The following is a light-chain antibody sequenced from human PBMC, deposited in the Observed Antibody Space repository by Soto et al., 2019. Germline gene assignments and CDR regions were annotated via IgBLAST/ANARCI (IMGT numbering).Light chain of an antibody. CDR2: EVT. CDR1: SSDVGTYDY. CDR3: SSHTSVNTRV. V-gene: IGLV2-14*01. Sequence: QSALTQPASVSGSPGQSIAISCTGTSSDVGTYDYVSWYQQYPDKAPKLIIYEVTQRLSGVSNRFSGSKSGNTASLTISGLQAEDEADYYCSSHTSVNTRVFGTGTKLTVL. J-gene: IGLJ1*01.